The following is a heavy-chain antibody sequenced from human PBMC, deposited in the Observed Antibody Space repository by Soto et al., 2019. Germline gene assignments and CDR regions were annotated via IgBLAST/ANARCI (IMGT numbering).Heavy chain of an antibody. D-gene: IGHD5-18*01. CDR3: ARGGTYSYGNDWFDP. CDR1: GGSISSGGYY. CDR2: IYYSGST. V-gene: IGHV4-31*03. J-gene: IGHJ5*02. Sequence: QVQLQESGPGLVKPLQTLSLTCTVSGGSISSGGYYWSWIRQHPGKGLEWIGYIYYSGSTYYHPSLKSRVTISVDTSKNQFSLKLSSVTAADTAVYYCARGGTYSYGNDWFDPWGQGTLVTVSS.